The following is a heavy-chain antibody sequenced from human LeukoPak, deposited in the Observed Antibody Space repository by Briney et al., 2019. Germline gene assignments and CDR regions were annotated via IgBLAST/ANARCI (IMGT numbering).Heavy chain of an antibody. V-gene: IGHV4-4*07. CDR2: IFTSGST. D-gene: IGHD6-19*01. CDR3: ARESSGWFFDY. CDR1: GGSISSSY. Sequence: SETLFLTCTVSGGSISSSYWTWIRQPAGKGLEWIGRIFTSGSTKYNPSLKSRVTMSVDTSKNQFSLKLSSVTAADTAVYFCARESSGWFFDYWGQGTLVTVSS. J-gene: IGHJ4*02.